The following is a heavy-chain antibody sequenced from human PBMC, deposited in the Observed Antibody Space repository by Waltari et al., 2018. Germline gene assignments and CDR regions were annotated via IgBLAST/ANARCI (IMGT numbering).Heavy chain of an antibody. D-gene: IGHD6-19*01. Sequence: EEQLLESGGGLVQSGGSMRVSCAGCGFDFSRFGMSWVRQAPGKGLELLSSSSSSIDNPYYADSVKGRFTVSRYNSKSTLWLQMDSLKTDDTAVYYCAKDLDSSSHWYGLDVWGRGTTVTVFS. V-gene: IGHV3-23*01. J-gene: IGHJ6*01. CDR3: AKDLDSSSHWYGLDV. CDR2: SSSSIDNP. CDR1: GFDFSRFG.